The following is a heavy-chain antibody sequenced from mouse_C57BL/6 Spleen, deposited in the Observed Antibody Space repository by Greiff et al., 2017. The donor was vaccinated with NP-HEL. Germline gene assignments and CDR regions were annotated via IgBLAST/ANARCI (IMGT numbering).Heavy chain of an antibody. CDR3: ARHERAGFDY. V-gene: IGHV1-62-2*01. D-gene: IGHD4-1*01. J-gene: IGHJ2*01. CDR1: GYTFTEYT. CDR2: FYPGGGST. Sequence: VQLQQSGAELVKPGASVKLSCKASGYTFTEYTIHWVKQRPGQGLEWIGWFYPGGGSTKYNEKFKDKATLTEDKSSSTVYMELSRLTSAASAFYFCARHERAGFDYWGQGTTLTVSS.